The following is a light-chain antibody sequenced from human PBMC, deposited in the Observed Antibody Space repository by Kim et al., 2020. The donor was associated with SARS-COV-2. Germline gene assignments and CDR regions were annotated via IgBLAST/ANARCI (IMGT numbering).Light chain of an antibody. CDR2: GAS. CDR1: QSVSSD. V-gene: IGKV3-15*01. J-gene: IGKJ2*01. CDR3: QQYNNWPRN. Sequence: EIVMTQSPATLSVSPGERATLSCRASQSVSSDLAWYQQRPGQAPRLLIYGASTRATGIPARFSGSGSGTEFTLTISSLQSEDFAVYYCQQYNNWPRNFGQGTKLE.